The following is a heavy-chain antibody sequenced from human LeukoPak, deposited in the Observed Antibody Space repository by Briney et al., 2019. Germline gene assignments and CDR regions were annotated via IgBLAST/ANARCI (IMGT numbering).Heavy chain of an antibody. J-gene: IGHJ3*02. CDR2: IYYSGST. CDR1: GGSISSSSYY. CDR3: ARHRLSIWDYRLFDI. V-gene: IGHV4-39*01. D-gene: IGHD3-3*02. Sequence: SETLSLTCTVSGGSISSSSYYWGWIRQPPGKGLEWIGSIYYSGSTNYNPSLKSRVTISVDTSKNQFSLKLSSVTAADTAVYYCARHRLSIWDYRLFDIWGQGTMVTVSS.